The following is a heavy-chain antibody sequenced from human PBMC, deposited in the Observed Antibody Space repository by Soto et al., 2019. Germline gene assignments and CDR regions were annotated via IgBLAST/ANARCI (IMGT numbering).Heavy chain of an antibody. CDR3: ARSSHKESWFDP. D-gene: IGHD6-13*01. CDR1: NGSISNFY. Sequence: PSETLSLTCTVSNGSISNFYWNWIRQSAGKGLEWIGRIHGSGSATYNPSLRSRVTMSVDTSKNQFSLKVNSVTGADTAVYYCARSSHKESWFDPWRQGTLVTVSS. J-gene: IGHJ5*02. V-gene: IGHV4-4*07. CDR2: IHGSGSA.